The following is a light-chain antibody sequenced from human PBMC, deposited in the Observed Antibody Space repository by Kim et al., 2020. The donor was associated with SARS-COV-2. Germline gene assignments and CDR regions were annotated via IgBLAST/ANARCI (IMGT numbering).Light chain of an antibody. CDR3: AAWDDSLGGFYV. Sequence: QSVTIPCSGSSSNLGNNFVYWYQQLPGTAPKLLIYRNNQRPSGVPDRFSGSKSGTSASLAISGLRSEDEADYYCAAWDDSLGGFYVFGAGTKVTVL. J-gene: IGLJ1*01. CDR1: SSNLGNNF. V-gene: IGLV1-47*01. CDR2: RNN.